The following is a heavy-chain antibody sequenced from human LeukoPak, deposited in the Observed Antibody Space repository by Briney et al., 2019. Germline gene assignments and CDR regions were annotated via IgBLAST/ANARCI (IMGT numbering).Heavy chain of an antibody. CDR1: GFTFSSYA. Sequence: GRSLRLSCAASGFTFSSYAMHWVRQAPGKGLEWVAVISYDGSNKYYADSVKGRFTISRDNSKNTLYLQMNSLRAEDTAVYYCARKLRYFDWLSPLIYYGMDVRGQGTTVTVSS. D-gene: IGHD3-9*01. V-gene: IGHV3-30-3*01. J-gene: IGHJ6*02. CDR2: ISYDGSNK. CDR3: ARKLRYFDWLSPLIYYGMDV.